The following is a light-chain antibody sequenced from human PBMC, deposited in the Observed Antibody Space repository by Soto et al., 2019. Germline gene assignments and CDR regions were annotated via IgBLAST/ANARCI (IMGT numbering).Light chain of an antibody. J-gene: IGLJ1*01. CDR1: SSDVGDNNY. V-gene: IGLV2-14*01. CDR2: EVN. CDR3: GSFTSTSTLFV. Sequence: QYAMSLPPSVSASPGQSITISCSGTSSDVGDNNYVSWYQQHPGKAPKLIIYEVNNRPSGVSNRFSGSKSGNTASLSISGLQAEDEADYYCGSFTSTSTLFVFGTWTKVTVL.